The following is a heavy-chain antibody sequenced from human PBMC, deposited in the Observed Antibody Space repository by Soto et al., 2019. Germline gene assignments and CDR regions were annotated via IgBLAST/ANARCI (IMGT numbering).Heavy chain of an antibody. CDR3: ALGVYDYYYYGMDV. Sequence: PSETLSLTCTVSGGSISSYYWSWIRQPPGKGLEWIGYIYYSGSTNYNPSLKSRVTISVDTSKNQFSLKLSSVTAADTAVYYCALGVYDYYYYGMDVWGQGTTVTVSS. D-gene: IGHD3-16*01. V-gene: IGHV4-59*01. CDR1: GGSISSYY. J-gene: IGHJ6*02. CDR2: IYYSGST.